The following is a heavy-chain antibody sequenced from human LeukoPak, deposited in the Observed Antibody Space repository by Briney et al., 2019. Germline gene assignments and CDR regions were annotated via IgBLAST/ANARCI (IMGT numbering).Heavy chain of an antibody. J-gene: IGHJ4*02. V-gene: IGHV1-69*04. CDR2: IIPILGIA. CDR1: GGTFSSYA. Sequence: GASVKVSCKASGGTFSSYAISWVRQAPGQGLEWMGRIIPILGIANYAQKFQGRVTITADKSTSTAYMELSSLRSEDTAVYYCARIPYYDILTGYGYFDYWGQGTLVTVSS. D-gene: IGHD3-9*01. CDR3: ARIPYYDILTGYGYFDY.